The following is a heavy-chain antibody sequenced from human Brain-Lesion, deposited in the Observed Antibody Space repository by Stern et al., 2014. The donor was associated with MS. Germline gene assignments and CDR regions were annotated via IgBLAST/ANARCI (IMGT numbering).Heavy chain of an antibody. CDR1: GNTFTNRY. J-gene: IGHJ4*02. D-gene: IGHD4-17*01. Sequence: VQLEESGAEVKKTGSSVKVSCQASGNTFTNRYLHWVRQAPGQGLEWMGWITPFAGNNNYAQNFQDRVTITMDRSMSTAYMDLSSLRSDDTAIYFCAEGGSYGFVYWGQGTLVTVSS. V-gene: IGHV1-45*02. CDR3: AEGGSYGFVY. CDR2: ITPFAGNN.